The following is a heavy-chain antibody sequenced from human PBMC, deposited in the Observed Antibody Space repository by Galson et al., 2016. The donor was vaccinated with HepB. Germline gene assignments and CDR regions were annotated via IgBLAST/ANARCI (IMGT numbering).Heavy chain of an antibody. J-gene: IGHJ5*02. CDR1: GFAFENYA. CDR2: IIWNSGSK. Sequence: SLRLSCAASGFAFENYAMHWVRQVPGKGLEWVSSIIWNSGSKGYADSVKGRFTISRDNAKNSLYLQMNSLRPEDTALYYCAKGFYGDFPSWFDPWGQGTLVTVSS. CDR3: AKGFYGDFPSWFDP. D-gene: IGHD4-17*01. V-gene: IGHV3-9*01.